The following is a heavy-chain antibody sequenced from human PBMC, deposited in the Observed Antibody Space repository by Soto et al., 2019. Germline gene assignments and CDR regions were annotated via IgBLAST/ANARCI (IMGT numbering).Heavy chain of an antibody. Sequence: QVQLVVSGGGLVKPGGSLRISCAASGFTFSDYYISWIRQAPGKGLEWVSYISSSGSIIYYADSVKGRFTISRDNAKNSLSLQMNSLRAEATAVYYCALAGYDSNYYAVTPLSAGHFWGQGTLVTVSS. CDR1: GFTFSDYY. CDR2: ISSSGSII. V-gene: IGHV3-11*01. D-gene: IGHD4-4*01. CDR3: ALAGYDSNYYAVTPLSAGHF. J-gene: IGHJ4*02.